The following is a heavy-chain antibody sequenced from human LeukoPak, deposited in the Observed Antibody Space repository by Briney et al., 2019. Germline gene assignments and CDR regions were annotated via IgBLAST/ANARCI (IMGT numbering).Heavy chain of an antibody. CDR1: GGSFSGYY. CDR3: ARGVVVVPAAPVRYYYYMDV. Sequence: SETLPLTCAVYGGSFSGYYWSWIRQPPGKGLEWIGEINHSGSTNYNPSLKSRVTISVDTSKNQFSLKLSSVTAADTAVYYCARGVVVVPAAPVRYYYYMDVWGKGTTVTVSS. V-gene: IGHV4-34*01. J-gene: IGHJ6*03. CDR2: INHSGST. D-gene: IGHD2-2*01.